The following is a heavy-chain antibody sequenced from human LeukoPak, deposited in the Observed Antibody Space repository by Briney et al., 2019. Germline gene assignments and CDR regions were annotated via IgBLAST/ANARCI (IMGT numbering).Heavy chain of an antibody. Sequence: SETLSLTCTVSGGSISSYYWSWIRQPPGKGLEWIGYIYTSGSTNYSPSLKSRVTISVDTSKNQFSLKLSSVTAADTAVYYCASSTFMDVWGKGTTVTVSS. J-gene: IGHJ6*03. CDR1: GGSISSYY. CDR3: ASSTFMDV. CDR2: IYTSGST. D-gene: IGHD2/OR15-2a*01. V-gene: IGHV4-4*09.